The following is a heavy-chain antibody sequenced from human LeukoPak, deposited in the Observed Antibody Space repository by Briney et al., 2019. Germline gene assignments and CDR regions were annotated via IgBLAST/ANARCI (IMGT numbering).Heavy chain of an antibody. D-gene: IGHD5-12*01. V-gene: IGHV3-30*03. CDR2: ISYDGSNK. CDR3: ARRGWLRTFDY. J-gene: IGHJ4*02. CDR1: GFTFSSYG. Sequence: GGSLRLSCAASGFTFSSYGMHWVRQAPGKGLEWVAVISYDGSNKYYADSVKGRFTISRDNSKNTLYLQMNSLRAEDTAVYYCARRGWLRTFDYWGQGTLVTVSS.